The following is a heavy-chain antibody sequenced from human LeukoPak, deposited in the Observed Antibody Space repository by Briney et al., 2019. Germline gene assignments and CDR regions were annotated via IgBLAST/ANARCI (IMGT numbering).Heavy chain of an antibody. CDR1: GFTFSSYS. CDR2: ISSSSSYI. CDR3: ARATYGDYPGGLCAFDI. V-gene: IGHV3-21*01. Sequence: GGSLRLSCAASGFTFSSYSMSWVRQAPGKGLEWVSSISSSSSYIYYADSVKGRFTISRDNAKNSLYLQMNSLRAEDTAVYYCARATYGDYPGGLCAFDIWGQGTMVTVSS. J-gene: IGHJ3*02. D-gene: IGHD4-17*01.